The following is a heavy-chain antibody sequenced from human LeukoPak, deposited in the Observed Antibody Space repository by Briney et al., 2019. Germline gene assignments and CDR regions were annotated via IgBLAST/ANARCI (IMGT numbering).Heavy chain of an antibody. V-gene: IGHV3-30*04. CDR1: GFTFSSYA. CDR2: ISYDGSNK. CDR3: ARDEVSTYDSSGYYGY. D-gene: IGHD3-22*01. Sequence: PGRSLRLSCAASGFTFSSYAMRWVRQAPGKGLEWVAVISYDGSNKYYADSVKGRFTISRDNSKNTLYLQMNSLRAEDTAVYYCARDEVSTYDSSGYYGYWGQGTLVTVSS. J-gene: IGHJ4*02.